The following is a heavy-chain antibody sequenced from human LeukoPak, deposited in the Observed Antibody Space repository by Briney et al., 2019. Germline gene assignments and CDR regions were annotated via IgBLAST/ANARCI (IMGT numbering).Heavy chain of an antibody. D-gene: IGHD2-2*01. Sequence: SETLSLTCAVYGGSFSLYFWSWIRQPPGKGLEWIGEINHSGSTNYNPSLKSRVTISVDTSKKQFSLKLSSVTAADTAVYYCASPYCSSTWCSVYFDYWGQGTLVTVSS. J-gene: IGHJ4*02. CDR1: GGSFSLYF. V-gene: IGHV4-34*01. CDR3: ASPYCSSTWCSVYFDY. CDR2: INHSGST.